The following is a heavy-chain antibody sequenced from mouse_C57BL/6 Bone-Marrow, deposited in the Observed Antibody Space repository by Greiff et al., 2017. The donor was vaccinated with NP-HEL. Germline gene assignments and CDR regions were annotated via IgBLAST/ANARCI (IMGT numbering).Heavy chain of an antibody. J-gene: IGHJ4*01. V-gene: IGHV5-12*01. CDR1: GFTFSDYY. CDR3: ARHESAAARRAMDY. CDR2: ISNGGGST. D-gene: IGHD6-1*01. Sequence: EVKLMESGGGLVQPGGSLKLSCAASGFTFSDYYMYWVRQTPEKRLEWVAYISNGGGSTYYPDTVKGRFTISRDNAKNTLYLQMSRLKSEDTAMYYCARHESAAARRAMDYWGQGTSVTVSS.